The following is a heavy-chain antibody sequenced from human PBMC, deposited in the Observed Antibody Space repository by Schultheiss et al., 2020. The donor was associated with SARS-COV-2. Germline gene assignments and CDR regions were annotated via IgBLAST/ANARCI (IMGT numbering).Heavy chain of an antibody. CDR1: GGSFSGYY. V-gene: IGHV4-34*01. CDR3: ARDGGGSYDAFDI. D-gene: IGHD1-26*01. Sequence: GSLRLSCAVYGGSFSGYYWSWIRQPPGKGLEWIGEINHSGSTNYNPSLKSRVTISVDTSKNQFSLKLSSVTAADTAVYYCARDGGGSYDAFDIWGQGTMVTVSS. CDR2: INHSGST. J-gene: IGHJ3*02.